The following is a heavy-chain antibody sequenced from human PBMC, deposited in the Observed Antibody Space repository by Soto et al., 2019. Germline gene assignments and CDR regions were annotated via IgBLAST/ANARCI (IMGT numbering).Heavy chain of an antibody. D-gene: IGHD6-6*01. CDR3: ARDSEQLVPYFDY. V-gene: IGHV4-59*01. CDR2: IYYSGST. CDR1: GGSISTYY. J-gene: IGHJ4*02. Sequence: PSETLSLTCTVSGGSISTYYWIWIRQPPGKGLEWIGYIYYSGSTNSNPSLKSRVTISVDTSKNQFSLKLSSVTAADTAVYYCARDSEQLVPYFDYWGQGTLVTVSS.